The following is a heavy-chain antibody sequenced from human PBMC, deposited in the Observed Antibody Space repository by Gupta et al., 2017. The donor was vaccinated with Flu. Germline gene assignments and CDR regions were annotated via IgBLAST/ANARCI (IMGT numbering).Heavy chain of an antibody. Sequence: QVQLLQSGAEVKKPGASVKFSCKASGYTFTTYYIHWVRRAPGQGLEWMGVIDPSYGSTTYAQKFQGRLTMTRDTSTTTVYMEVSSLRSEDTAVYYCARDIARGGDYWGQGTLVTVSS. J-gene: IGHJ4*02. CDR1: GYTFTTYY. CDR2: IDPSYGST. D-gene: IGHD3-10*01. CDR3: ARDIARGGDY. V-gene: IGHV1-46*01.